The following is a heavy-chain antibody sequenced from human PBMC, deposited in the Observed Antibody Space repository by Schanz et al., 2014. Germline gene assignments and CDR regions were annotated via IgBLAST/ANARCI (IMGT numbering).Heavy chain of an antibody. CDR3: ATNMVQGTISDAFDI. CDR1: GGSMAGYY. Sequence: QVQLQESGPGLVKPSETLSLTCTVSGGSMAGYYWSFIRQPPGKGLEWIGEINHSGNNYYNPSLKSRVTISVDTSKNQFSLKLTSVTAADTAVYYCATNMVQGTISDAFDIWGQGTMVTVSS. D-gene: IGHD3-10*01. CDR2: INHSGNN. V-gene: IGHV4-59*04. J-gene: IGHJ3*02.